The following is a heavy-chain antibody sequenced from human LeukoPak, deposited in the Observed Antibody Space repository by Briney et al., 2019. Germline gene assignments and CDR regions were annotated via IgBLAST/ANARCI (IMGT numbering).Heavy chain of an antibody. D-gene: IGHD5-18*01. CDR1: GYTFTSYA. J-gene: IGHJ4*02. CDR3: ARLSIQLWPGFDY. CDR2: INAGNGNT. V-gene: IGHV1-3*01. Sequence: ASVTVSCKASGYTFTSYAMHWVRQAPGQRLEWMGWINAGNGNTKYSQKFQGRVTITRDTSASTAYMELSSLRSEDTAVYYCARLSIQLWPGFDYWGQGTLVTVSS.